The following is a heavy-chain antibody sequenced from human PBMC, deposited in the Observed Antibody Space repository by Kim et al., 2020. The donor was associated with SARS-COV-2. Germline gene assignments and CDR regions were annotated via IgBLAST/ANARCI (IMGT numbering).Heavy chain of an antibody. V-gene: IGHV1-58*01. CDR3: ATPPQVVAGTDGYYYYYGMDV. D-gene: IGHD6-19*01. Sequence: SVKVSCKASGFTFTSSAVQWVRQARGQRLEWIGWIVVGSGNTNYAQKFQERVTITRDMSTSTAYMELSSLRSEDTAVYYCATPPQVVAGTDGYYYYYGMDVWGQGTTVTVSS. J-gene: IGHJ6*02. CDR1: GFTFTSSA. CDR2: IVVGSGNT.